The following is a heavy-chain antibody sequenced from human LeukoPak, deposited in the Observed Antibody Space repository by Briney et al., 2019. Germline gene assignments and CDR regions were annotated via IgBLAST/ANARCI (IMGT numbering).Heavy chain of an antibody. V-gene: IGHV4-59*08. D-gene: IGHD6-13*01. J-gene: IGHJ4*01. Sequence: SETLSLTCTVSGGSIISYYWSWIRQPLGKGLEWIGYLFHSGTPRYNPSLKSRVTISADTSKNQFFLTLNSTTAADTAVYYCARRRGWKQQLVYFDYWGQEPWPPSPQ. CDR2: LFHSGTP. CDR3: ARRRGWKQQLVYFDY. CDR1: GGSIISYY.